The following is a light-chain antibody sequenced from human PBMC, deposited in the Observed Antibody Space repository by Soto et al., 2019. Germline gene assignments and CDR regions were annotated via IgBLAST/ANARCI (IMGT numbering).Light chain of an antibody. CDR1: QSISSY. Sequence: DIQMTQSPSSLSASVGDRVTITCRASQSISSYLNWSQQKPGKAPKLLIYAASSLQSGVPSRFSGSGSGTDFTLTISSLQPEDFATYYCQQSYRTPPITFGQGTRLEIK. CDR3: QQSYRTPPIT. CDR2: AAS. J-gene: IGKJ5*01. V-gene: IGKV1-39*01.